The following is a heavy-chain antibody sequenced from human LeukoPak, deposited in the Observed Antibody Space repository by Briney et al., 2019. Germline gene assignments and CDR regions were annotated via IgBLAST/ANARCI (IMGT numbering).Heavy chain of an antibody. D-gene: IGHD2-15*01. CDR2: IYPGDSDT. CDR3: ARHSSEGYCSGGSCYYRNYYMDV. V-gene: IGHV5-51*01. Sequence: ASVKVSCKASGYSFTSYWIGWVRQMPGKGPEWMGIIYPGDSDTRYSPSFQGQVTISADKSISTAYLQWSSLKASDTAMYYCARHSSEGYCSGGSCYYRNYYMDVWGKGTTVTVSS. J-gene: IGHJ6*03. CDR1: GYSFTSYW.